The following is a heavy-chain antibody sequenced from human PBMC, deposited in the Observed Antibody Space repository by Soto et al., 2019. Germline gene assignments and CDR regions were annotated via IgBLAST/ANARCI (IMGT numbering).Heavy chain of an antibody. Sequence: QVQLVQSGAEVKKPGASVKVSCKASGSTFTSYDINWVRQATGQGLEWMGWMNPNSGNTGYAQKFQGRGTMTSNTSISTAYMELSSLRSEDTAVYYCATGSITIFGVVITRDAFDLWGQGTMVTVSS. CDR3: ATGSITIFGVVITRDAFDL. CDR1: GSTFTSYD. J-gene: IGHJ3*01. V-gene: IGHV1-8*01. CDR2: MNPNSGNT. D-gene: IGHD3-3*01.